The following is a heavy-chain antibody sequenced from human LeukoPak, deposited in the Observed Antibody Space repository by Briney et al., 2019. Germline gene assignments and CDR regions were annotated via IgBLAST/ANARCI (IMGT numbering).Heavy chain of an antibody. D-gene: IGHD3-10*01. CDR2: IDPSDSYT. V-gene: IGHV5-10-1*01. CDR1: GYSFTSYW. CDR3: AREPGYYGSGSYYSYFDY. Sequence: GESLRISCKGSGYSFTSYWISWVRQMPGKGLEWMGRIDPSDSYTNYSPSFQGHVTISADKSINTAYLQWSSLKASDTAMYYCAREPGYYGSGSYYSYFDYWGQGTLVTVSS. J-gene: IGHJ4*02.